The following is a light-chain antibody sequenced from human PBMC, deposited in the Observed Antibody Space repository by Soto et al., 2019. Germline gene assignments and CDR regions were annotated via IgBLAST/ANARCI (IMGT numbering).Light chain of an antibody. CDR3: QQYGSSPPAT. V-gene: IGKV3-20*01. Sequence: EIVLTQSPGTLSLSPGERATLSCRASQSISSSNSAWYQQKPGQAPRLLIYGASSRATGIPDRFSGSGSGTDFTLTIGRLEPEDFAVYFCQQYGSSPPATFGQGTNLEIK. CDR1: QSISSSN. CDR2: GAS. J-gene: IGKJ2*01.